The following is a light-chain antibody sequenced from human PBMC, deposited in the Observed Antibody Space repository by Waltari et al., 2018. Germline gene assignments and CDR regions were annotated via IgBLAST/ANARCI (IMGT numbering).Light chain of an antibody. CDR3: ASWDDKLNAWV. V-gene: IGLV1-47*01. CDR2: TNN. Sequence: QSVVTRPPSASGTPGQRVTISCSGSSSNIGDNHVYWYQQVPGTAPKLLVHTNNERPSGFPARFPGSKSGTSASLAIYGLRSEDEADYYCASWDDKLNAWVIGGGTRLTVL. CDR1: SSNIGDNH. J-gene: IGLJ3*02.